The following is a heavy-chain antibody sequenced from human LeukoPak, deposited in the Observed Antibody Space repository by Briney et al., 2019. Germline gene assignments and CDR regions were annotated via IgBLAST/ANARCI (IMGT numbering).Heavy chain of an antibody. CDR1: GGSISSYY. V-gene: IGHV4-4*07. J-gene: IGHJ2*01. Sequence: SETLSLTCTVSGGSISSYYWSWIRQPAGEGLEWIGRIYTSGSTNYNPSLKSRVTMSVDTSKNQFSLKLSSVTAADTAVYYCARGITMIVVRDWYFDLWGRGTLVTVSS. D-gene: IGHD3-22*01. CDR3: ARGITMIVVRDWYFDL. CDR2: IYTSGST.